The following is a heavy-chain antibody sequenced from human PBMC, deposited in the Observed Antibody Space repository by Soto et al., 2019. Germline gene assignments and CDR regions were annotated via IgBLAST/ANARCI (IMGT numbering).Heavy chain of an antibody. CDR1: GFTLSNSG. J-gene: IGHJ4*02. CDR3: ARDRGGAGATDY. D-gene: IGHD1-26*01. V-gene: IGHV3-48*02. CDR2: ISSSSSII. Sequence: EVQLVESGGGLVQPGGSLRLSCAASGFTLSNSGRNWVRQAPGKGLEWVAYISSSSSIIRYADSVKGRFTISRDNAKNSLFLQMNSLRDEDTAVYYCARDRGGAGATDYWGQGTLVTVSS.